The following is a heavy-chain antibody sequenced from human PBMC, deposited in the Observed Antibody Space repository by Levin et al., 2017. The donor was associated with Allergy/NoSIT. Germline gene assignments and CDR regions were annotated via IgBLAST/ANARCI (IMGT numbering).Heavy chain of an antibody. D-gene: IGHD1-26*01. Sequence: GESLKISCTASGFTFSNYYMSWIRQAPGKGLEWVSYISGSGATIYYADSVKGRFTISRDNAKKSLYLQMNSLRAEDTAVYYCARPREWELNYWGQGTLVTVSS. V-gene: IGHV3-11*01. CDR1: GFTFSNYY. CDR3: ARPREWELNY. J-gene: IGHJ4*02. CDR2: ISGSGATI.